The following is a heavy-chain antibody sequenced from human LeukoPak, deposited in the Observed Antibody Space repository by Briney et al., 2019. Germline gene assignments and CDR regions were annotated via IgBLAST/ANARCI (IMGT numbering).Heavy chain of an antibody. J-gene: IGHJ4*02. CDR3: ARLGVRGVIIPQTYYFDY. D-gene: IGHD3-10*01. V-gene: IGHV4-59*08. CDR2: IYYSGST. CDR1: GGSIGSYY. Sequence: SETLSLTCTVSGGSIGSYYWSWIRQPPGKGLEWIGYIYYSGSTNYNPSLKSRVTISVDTSKNQFSLKLSSVTAADTAVYYCARLGVRGVIIPQTYYFDYWGQGTLVTVSS.